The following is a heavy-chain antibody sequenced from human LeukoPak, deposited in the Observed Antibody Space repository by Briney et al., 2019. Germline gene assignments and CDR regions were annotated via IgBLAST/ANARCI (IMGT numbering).Heavy chain of an antibody. CDR1: GGTFSSYA. D-gene: IGHD6-13*01. V-gene: IGHV1-69*05. CDR2: IIPIFGTA. Sequence: ASVKVSCKASGGTFSSYAISWVRQAPGQGLEWMGRIIPIFGTANYAQKFQGRVTITTDESTSTAYMELSSLRSEDTAVYYCARPRIAAAGTDNYYYYMDVWGKGTTVTVSS. CDR3: ARPRIAAAGTDNYYYYMDV. J-gene: IGHJ6*03.